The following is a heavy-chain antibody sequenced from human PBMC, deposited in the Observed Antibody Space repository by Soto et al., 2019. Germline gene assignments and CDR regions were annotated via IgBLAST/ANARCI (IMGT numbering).Heavy chain of an antibody. J-gene: IGHJ4*02. CDR1: GFTFSSYA. Sequence: GGSLRLSCAASGFTFSSYAMSWVRQAPGKGLEWVSAISGSGGSTYYADSVKGRFTISRDNSKNTLYLQMNSLRAEDTAVYYCAKGSRPYCSSTSCYISDYSGQGTLVTVSS. CDR3: AKGSRPYCSSTSCYISDY. D-gene: IGHD2-2*02. V-gene: IGHV3-23*01. CDR2: ISGSGGST.